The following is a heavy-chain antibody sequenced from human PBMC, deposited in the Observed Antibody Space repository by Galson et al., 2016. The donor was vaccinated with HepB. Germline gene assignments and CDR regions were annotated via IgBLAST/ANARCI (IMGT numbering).Heavy chain of an antibody. CDR3: ARVVVITTLTFYGYFDL. V-gene: IGHV2-5*05. J-gene: IGHJ2*01. CDR1: GFSLSTSGVG. CDR2: LYWDDDK. D-gene: IGHD3-22*01. Sequence: PALVKPTQTLTLTCTFSGFSLSTSGVGVGWIRQPPGKALEWLALLYWDDDKRYGPSLKSRLTITKDTSKNQVVLTMTNIDPVDTATYYCARVVVITTLTFYGYFDLWGRGTLVTVSS.